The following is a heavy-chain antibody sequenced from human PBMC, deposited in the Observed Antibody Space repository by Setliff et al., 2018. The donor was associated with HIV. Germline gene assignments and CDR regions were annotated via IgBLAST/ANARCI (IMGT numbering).Heavy chain of an antibody. CDR1: GGSLSGYY. CDR3: ARDGGQGDSGSGSFYHRNFDL. Sequence: SETLSLTCAVYGGSLSGYYWSWVRQSPGRGLEWIGEINQSGKTNFNPSLKSRLIISVDTSKSQFSQKLTSVTAADTALYYCARDGGQGDSGSGSFYHRNFDLWGRGTLGTVSS. CDR2: INQSGKT. D-gene: IGHD3-10*01. J-gene: IGHJ2*01. V-gene: IGHV4-34*01.